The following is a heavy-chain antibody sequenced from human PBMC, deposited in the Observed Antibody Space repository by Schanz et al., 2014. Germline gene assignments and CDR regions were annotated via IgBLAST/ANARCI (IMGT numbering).Heavy chain of an antibody. CDR1: GGTFSSYA. D-gene: IGHD5-18*01. CDR2: ISPILGIA. CDR3: ARLLGYSYGHYYYYGMDV. V-gene: IGHV1-69*09. Sequence: QVKLVQSGAEVKKPGASVKVSCKASGGTFSSYAITWVRQAPGQGLEWMGRISPILGIANYAQKFQGRVTITADKLTSTAYMELSSLRSEDTAVYYCARLLGYSYGHYYYYGMDVWGQGTTVTVSS. J-gene: IGHJ6*02.